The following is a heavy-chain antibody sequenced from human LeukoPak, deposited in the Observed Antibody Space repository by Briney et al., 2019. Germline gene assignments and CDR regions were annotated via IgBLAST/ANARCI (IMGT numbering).Heavy chain of an antibody. CDR3: ARDAGYSSGWTEY. Sequence: GGSLRLSCAASGLTFSSDAMHWVRQAPGKGLEWVAVISYDGSNKYYADSVKGRFTISRDNSKNTLNLQMNRMRPEDTAVYYCARDAGYSSGWTEYWGRGTLVTVSS. CDR1: GLTFSSDA. V-gene: IGHV3-30-3*01. J-gene: IGHJ4*02. D-gene: IGHD6-19*01. CDR2: ISYDGSNK.